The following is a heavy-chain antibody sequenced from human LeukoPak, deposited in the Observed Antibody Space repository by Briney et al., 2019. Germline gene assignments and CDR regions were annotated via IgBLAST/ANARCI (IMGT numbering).Heavy chain of an antibody. CDR3: ARGQPQRYYGSGSYSVVHQTYYYYMDV. CDR1: GYTFTGYY. V-gene: IGHV1-69*13. J-gene: IGHJ6*03. D-gene: IGHD3-10*01. Sequence: SVKVSCKASGYTFTGYYMHWVRQAPGQGLEWMGGIIPIFGTANYAQKFQGRVTITADESTSTAYMELSSLRSEDTAVYYCARGQPQRYYGSGSYSVVHQTYYYYMDVWGKGTTVTISS. CDR2: IIPIFGTA.